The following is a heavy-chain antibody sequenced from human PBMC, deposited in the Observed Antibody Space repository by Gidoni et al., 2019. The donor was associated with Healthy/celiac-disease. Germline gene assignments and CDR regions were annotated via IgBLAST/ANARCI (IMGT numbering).Heavy chain of an antibody. CDR1: GGTFSSYA. V-gene: IGHV1-69*01. Sequence: QVQLVQSGAEVKKPGSSVKVSCKASGGTFSSYAISWVRQAPGQGLEWMGGIIPIFGTANYAQKFQGRVTITADESTSTAYMELSSLRSEDTAVYYCARDWRDTAMVTSNWFDPWGQGTLVTVSS. CDR2: IIPIFGTA. J-gene: IGHJ5*02. CDR3: ARDWRDTAMVTSNWFDP. D-gene: IGHD5-18*01.